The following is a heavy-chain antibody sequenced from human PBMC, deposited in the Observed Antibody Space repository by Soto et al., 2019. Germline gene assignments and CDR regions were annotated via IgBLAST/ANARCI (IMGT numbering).Heavy chain of an antibody. V-gene: IGHV1-18*01. CDR3: AHYDSSGYIGAFDF. CDR1: GYTFTSYD. J-gene: IGHJ3*01. CDR2: ISAYNGNT. Sequence: SVKVSCKASGYTFTSYDINWVRQATGQGLEWMGWISAYNGNTNYAQKLQGRVTMTTDTSTSTAYMELRSLRSDDTAVYYCAHYDSSGYIGAFDFWGQGTMVTVSS. D-gene: IGHD3-22*01.